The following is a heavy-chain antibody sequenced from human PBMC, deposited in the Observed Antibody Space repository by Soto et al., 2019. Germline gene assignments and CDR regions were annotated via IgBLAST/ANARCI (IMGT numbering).Heavy chain of an antibody. J-gene: IGHJ5*02. CDR2: IIPIFGTA. D-gene: IGHD3-10*01. CDR3: ARGFYGSGSYYFFSDYNWFDP. CDR1: GGTFSSYA. Sequence: QVQLVQSGAEVKKPGSSVKVSCKASGGTFSSYAISWVRQAPGQGLEWMGGIIPIFGTANYAQKFQGRVTITADESTSTAYMELSSLRSEDTAVYYCARGFYGSGSYYFFSDYNWFDPWGQGTLVTVSS. V-gene: IGHV1-69*01.